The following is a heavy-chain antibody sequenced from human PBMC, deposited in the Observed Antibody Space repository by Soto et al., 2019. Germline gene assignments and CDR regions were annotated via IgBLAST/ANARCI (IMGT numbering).Heavy chain of an antibody. CDR3: TREGTFGSGSNEALFDP. CDR1: GFTFSSFG. D-gene: IGHD6-25*01. V-gene: IGHV3-33*08. Sequence: QEQLAESGGGVVQPGRSLRLSCTASGFTFSSFGMNWVRQAPGKGLEWVALIWYDGSKEYYADSVKGRFTISRDDSKNTEYLQMDSLRAEDTAVYYCTREGTFGSGSNEALFDPWGQGTLVTVSS. CDR2: IWYDGSKE. J-gene: IGHJ5*02.